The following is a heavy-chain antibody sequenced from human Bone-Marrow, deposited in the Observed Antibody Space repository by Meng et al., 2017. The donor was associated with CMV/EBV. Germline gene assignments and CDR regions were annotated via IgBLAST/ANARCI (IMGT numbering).Heavy chain of an antibody. CDR2: INHSGST. Sequence: SETLSLTCAVYGGSFSGYYWSWIRQPPGKGLEWIGEINHSGSTNYNPSLKSRVTISVDTSKNQFSLKLSSVTAADTAVYYCARIVGATRSDWFDPWGQGTLVTVSS. CDR3: ARIVGATRSDWFDP. V-gene: IGHV4-34*01. J-gene: IGHJ5*02. D-gene: IGHD1-26*01. CDR1: GGSFSGYY.